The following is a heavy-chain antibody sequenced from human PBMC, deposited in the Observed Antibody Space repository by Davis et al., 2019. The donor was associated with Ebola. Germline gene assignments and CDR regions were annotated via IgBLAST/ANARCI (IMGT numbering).Heavy chain of an antibody. CDR1: GGSSSGYY. J-gene: IGHJ6*02. Sequence: SQTLSPTCPVYGGSSSGYYWSCIRQLPGKGLEWIGETNHSGSTNYNPSLKSRVTIPVDTPKNQFSLKLSSVTAANTAVYYCARGRKGYCSSTSCYAVRLNYGMDVWGQGTTVTVSS. D-gene: IGHD2-2*01. V-gene: IGHV4-34*01. CDR2: TNHSGST. CDR3: ARGRKGYCSSTSCYAVRLNYGMDV.